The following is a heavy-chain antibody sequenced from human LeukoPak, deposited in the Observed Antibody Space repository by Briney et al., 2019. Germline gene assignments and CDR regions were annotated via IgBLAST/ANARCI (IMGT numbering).Heavy chain of an antibody. Sequence: SETLSLTCTVSGGSISSYYWSWIRQPPGKGLEWIGYIYYSGSTNYNPSLKSRVTISVDTSKNQFSLKLSSVTAADTAVYYCAGLGYSYAHGGFDYWGQGTLVTVSS. D-gene: IGHD5-18*01. V-gene: IGHV4-59*08. CDR2: IYYSGST. J-gene: IGHJ4*02. CDR3: AGLGYSYAHGGFDY. CDR1: GGSISSYY.